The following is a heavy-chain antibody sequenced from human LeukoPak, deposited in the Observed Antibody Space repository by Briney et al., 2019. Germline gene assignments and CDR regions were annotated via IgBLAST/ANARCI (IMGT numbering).Heavy chain of an antibody. CDR1: GGSISSSSYY. CDR3: ARHGRGGLDY. CDR2: IYYSGST. V-gene: IGHV4-39*01. D-gene: IGHD3-10*01. Sequence: KPSETLSPTCTVSGGSISSSSYYWGWIRQPPGKGLEWIGSIYYSGSTYYNPSLKSRVTISVDTSKNQFSLKLSSVTAADTAVYYCARHGRGGLDYWGQGTLVTVSS. J-gene: IGHJ4*02.